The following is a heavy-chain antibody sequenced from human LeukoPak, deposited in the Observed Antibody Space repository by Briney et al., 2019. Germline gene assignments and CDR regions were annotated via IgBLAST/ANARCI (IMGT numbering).Heavy chain of an antibody. CDR1: GYTFTSYG. V-gene: IGHV1-18*01. D-gene: IGHD4-17*01. CDR2: ISAYNGNT. Sequence: ASVKVSCKASGYTFTSYGISWVRQAPGQGLEWMGWISAYNGNTNYAQKLQGRVTMTTDTSTSTAYMELRSLRSDDTAVYYCARDRRGDYGDDRFDYWGQGTLVTVSS. CDR3: ARDRRGDYGDDRFDY. J-gene: IGHJ4*02.